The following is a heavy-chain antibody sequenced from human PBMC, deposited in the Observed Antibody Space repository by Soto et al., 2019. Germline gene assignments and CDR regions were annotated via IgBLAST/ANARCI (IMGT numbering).Heavy chain of an antibody. CDR2: IYHSGST. D-gene: IGHD3-16*01. CDR3: AGVLGVGGVNSGGFDY. J-gene: IGHJ4*02. V-gene: IGHV4-4*02. Sequence: QVQLQESGPGLVKPSGTLSLTCAVSGGSISSSNWCSWVRQPPGKGLEWIGEIYHSGSTNYNPSLPSLVTTSVDNCKTQFSLRLCCATSADTAVYYCAGVLGVGGVNSGGFDYSGQGTLVAVCS. CDR1: GGSISSSNW.